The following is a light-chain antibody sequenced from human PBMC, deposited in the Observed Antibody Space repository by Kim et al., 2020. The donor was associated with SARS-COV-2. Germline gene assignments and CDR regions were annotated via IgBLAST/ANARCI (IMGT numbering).Light chain of an antibody. CDR2: ATS. CDR3: QQFASSPYT. V-gene: IGKV3-20*01. Sequence: LSPGERATVSCRASQTITSNFLAWYQQKPGQAPRLLIYATSSRATGIPDRFGGSGSGTDFTLTISRLEPEDFAVYYCQQFASSPYTFGQGTKLEI. CDR1: QTITSNF. J-gene: IGKJ2*01.